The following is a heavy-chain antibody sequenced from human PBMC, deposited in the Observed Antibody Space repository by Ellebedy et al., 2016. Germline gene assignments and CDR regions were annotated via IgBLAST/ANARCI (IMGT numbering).Heavy chain of an antibody. CDR3: ARETSRDSSWGY. J-gene: IGHJ4*02. Sequence: ASVKVSCKASGYTFTSYGISWVRQAPGQGLEWMGWISAYNGNTNYAQKPQGRVTMTTDTSTSTAYMELRSLRSDDTAVYYCARETSRDSSWGYWGQGTLVTVSS. CDR2: ISAYNGNT. CDR1: GYTFTSYG. D-gene: IGHD6-13*01. V-gene: IGHV1-18*01.